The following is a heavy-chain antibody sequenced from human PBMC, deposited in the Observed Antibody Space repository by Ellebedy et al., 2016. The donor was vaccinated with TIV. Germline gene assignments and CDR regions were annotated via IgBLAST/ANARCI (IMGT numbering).Heavy chain of an antibody. Sequence: ESLKISCAASGFTFSSYAMRSNRQYPGNGLEWIGSIYPDGSTYYSPSLRSRVTISVDTSKNEFSLKLRSGTAAATAVYYCAMRNWNFALRTDYFDYWGRGTLVTVSS. J-gene: IGHJ4*02. V-gene: IGHV4-38-2*01. CDR1: GFTFSSYA. CDR2: IYPDGST. D-gene: IGHD1-7*01. CDR3: AMRNWNFALRTDYFDY.